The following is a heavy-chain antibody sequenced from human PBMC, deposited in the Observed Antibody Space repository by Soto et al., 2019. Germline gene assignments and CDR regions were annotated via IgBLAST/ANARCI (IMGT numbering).Heavy chain of an antibody. V-gene: IGHV4-31*03. CDR2: IYYSGST. J-gene: IGHJ4*02. Sequence: SETLSLTCTVSGGSISSGGYYWSWVRQHPGKGLEWIGYIYYSGSTYYNPSLKSRVTISVDTSKNQFSLKLSSVTAADTAVYYCARAYGSGSAYLDYWGREPWSPSPQ. CDR3: ARAYGSGSAYLDY. D-gene: IGHD3-10*01. CDR1: GGSISSGGYY.